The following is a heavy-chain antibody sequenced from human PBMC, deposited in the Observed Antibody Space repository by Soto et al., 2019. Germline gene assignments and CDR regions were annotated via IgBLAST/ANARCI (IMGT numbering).Heavy chain of an antibody. V-gene: IGHV4-30-2*01. CDR1: GGSISSGGYS. CDR2: IYHSGST. D-gene: IGHD5-12*01. CDR3: ARGVATNEFDP. Sequence: SETLSLTCAVSGGSISSGGYSWSWIRQPPGKGLEWIGYIYHSGSTYYNPSLKSRVTISVDRSKNQFSLKLSSVTAADTAVYYCARGVATNEFDPWGQGTLVTVSS. J-gene: IGHJ5*02.